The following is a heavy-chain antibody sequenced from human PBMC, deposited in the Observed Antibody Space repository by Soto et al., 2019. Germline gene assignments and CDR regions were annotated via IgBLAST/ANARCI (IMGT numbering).Heavy chain of an antibody. V-gene: IGHV1-2*02. CDR2: INPNSGGT. D-gene: IGHD6-13*01. Sequence: GASVKVSCKASGYTFTGYYRHWERQAPGQGLEWMGWINPNSGGTNYAQKFQGRVTMTRDTSISTAYMELSRLRSDDTAVYYCAKSRVAAAGATGYYYYYGMDVWGQGTTVTVSS. J-gene: IGHJ6*02. CDR3: AKSRVAAAGATGYYYYYGMDV. CDR1: GYTFTGYY.